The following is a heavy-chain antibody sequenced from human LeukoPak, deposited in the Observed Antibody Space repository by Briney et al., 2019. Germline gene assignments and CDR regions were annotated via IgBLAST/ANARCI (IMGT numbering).Heavy chain of an antibody. V-gene: IGHV4-39*07. Sequence: SETLSLTCTVSGGSTSISNYYWGWIRQPPGKGLEWIGSMSYSGRTYYNPSLKTRVTVSLDTSKNQFSLKLISVTAADTAVYYCGRSPQGTATTANWLDPWGQGTLVTVSS. D-gene: IGHD4-17*01. CDR3: GRSPQGTATTANWLDP. CDR1: GGSTSISNYY. J-gene: IGHJ5*02. CDR2: MSYSGRT.